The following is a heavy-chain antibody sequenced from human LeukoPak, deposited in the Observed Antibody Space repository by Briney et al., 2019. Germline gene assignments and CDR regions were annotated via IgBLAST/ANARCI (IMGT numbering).Heavy chain of an antibody. Sequence: SETLSLTCAVYGESFSGYYWSWIRQPPGKGLEWIGYIYYSGSTTYNPSLKSRLTISVDTSKNQFSLKLSSVTAADTAVYYCARHYANYYGDAFDYWGQGTLVTVSS. D-gene: IGHD4-17*01. CDR3: ARHYANYYGDAFDY. J-gene: IGHJ4*02. V-gene: IGHV4-59*08. CDR2: IYYSGST. CDR1: GESFSGYY.